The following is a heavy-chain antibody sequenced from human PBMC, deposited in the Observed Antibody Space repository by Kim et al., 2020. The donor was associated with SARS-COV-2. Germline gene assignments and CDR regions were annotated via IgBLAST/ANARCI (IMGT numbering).Heavy chain of an antibody. CDR3: ARPLRPGYSSSWYWDY. CDR2: INAGNGNT. V-gene: IGHV1-3*01. Sequence: ASVKVSCKASGYTFTSYAMHWVRQAPGQRLEWMGWINAGNGNTKYSQKFQGRVTITRDTSASTAYMELSSLRSEDTAVYYCARPLRPGYSSSWYWDYWGQGTLVTVSS. D-gene: IGHD6-13*01. CDR1: GYTFTSYA. J-gene: IGHJ4*02.